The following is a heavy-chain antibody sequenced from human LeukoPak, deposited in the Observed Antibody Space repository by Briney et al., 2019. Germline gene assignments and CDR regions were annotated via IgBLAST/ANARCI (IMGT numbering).Heavy chain of an antibody. Sequence: GGSLRLSCAASGFTFSSYVMSWVRQAPGKGLEWVSAISGSGGSTYYADSVKGRFTISRDNSKNTLYLQMNSLRAEDTAVYYCAKYGSGSYEGNWGQGTLVTVSS. D-gene: IGHD3-10*01. J-gene: IGHJ4*02. CDR1: GFTFSSYV. V-gene: IGHV3-23*01. CDR2: ISGSGGST. CDR3: AKYGSGSYEGN.